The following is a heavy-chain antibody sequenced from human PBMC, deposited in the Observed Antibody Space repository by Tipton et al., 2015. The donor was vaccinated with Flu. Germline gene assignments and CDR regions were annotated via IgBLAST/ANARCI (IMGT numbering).Heavy chain of an antibody. J-gene: IGHJ3*02. Sequence: GLVKPSETLSLTCAAYGGSFSGYYWSWVRQPPGKGLEWIGEINHSGSTNYNPSLKSRVTISVDTSKNQFSLKLSSVTAADTAVYYCARGLGVVVAVAFDIWGQGTMVTVSS. V-gene: IGHV4-34*01. D-gene: IGHD2-15*01. CDR1: GGSFSGYY. CDR3: ARGLGVVVAVAFDI. CDR2: INHSGST.